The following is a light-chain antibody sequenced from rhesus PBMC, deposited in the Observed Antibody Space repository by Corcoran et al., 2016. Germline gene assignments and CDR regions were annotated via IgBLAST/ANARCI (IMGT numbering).Light chain of an antibody. J-gene: IGKJ2*01. V-gene: IGKV3-35*01. CDR1: QSVSSS. CDR2: DAS. Sequence: EIVLTQSPATLSLSPGERATLSCRASQSVSSSLAWYQQQPGQAPRLLLYDASSRATGIPDRFRGSGSGTVFTLTISSLEPEDVGVYYCQQYSNWPYSFGQGTKVEIK. CDR3: QQYSNWPYS.